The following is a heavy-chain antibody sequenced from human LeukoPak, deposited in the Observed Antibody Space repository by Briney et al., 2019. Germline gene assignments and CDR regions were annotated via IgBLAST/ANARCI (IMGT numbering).Heavy chain of an antibody. CDR3: TRDGFSGAAFDY. CDR2: IHPNNGGT. CDR1: GFTFTGYF. Sequence: ASVKVSCKASGFTFTGYFIHWVRQAPGQGLEWMRWIHPNNGGTKYAQKFQGRVTMTRDTSINTDYMELSRLRSDDTALYYCTRDGFSGAAFDYWGQGTLVTVSS. J-gene: IGHJ4*02. V-gene: IGHV1-2*02. D-gene: IGHD7-27*01.